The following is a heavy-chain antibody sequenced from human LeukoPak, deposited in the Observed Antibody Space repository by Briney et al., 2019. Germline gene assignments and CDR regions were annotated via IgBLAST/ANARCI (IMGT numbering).Heavy chain of an antibody. Sequence: PSETLSLTCTVSGGSISSSSYYWGWIRQPPGKGLEWIGSIYYSGSTYYNPSLKSRVTISVDTSKNQFSLKLSSVTAADTAVYYCARQRDGYDDYWGLGTLVTVSS. CDR2: IYYSGST. CDR3: ARQRDGYDDY. CDR1: GGSISSSSYY. J-gene: IGHJ4*02. D-gene: IGHD5-24*01. V-gene: IGHV4-39*01.